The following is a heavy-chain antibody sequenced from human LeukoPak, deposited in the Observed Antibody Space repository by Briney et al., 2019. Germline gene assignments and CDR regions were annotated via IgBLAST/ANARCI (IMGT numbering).Heavy chain of an antibody. CDR2: MNPKSGNT. V-gene: IGHV1-8*01. Sequence: ASVKVSCKTSGYTFTNYDINWVRQATGQGLEWMGWMNPKSGNTGSAQRFQGRVTMTRDASISTAYMELSSLRSEDTAVYYCARVWGAIDYWGQGTLVTVSS. CDR3: ARVWGAIDY. CDR1: GYTFTNYD. D-gene: IGHD1-26*01. J-gene: IGHJ4*02.